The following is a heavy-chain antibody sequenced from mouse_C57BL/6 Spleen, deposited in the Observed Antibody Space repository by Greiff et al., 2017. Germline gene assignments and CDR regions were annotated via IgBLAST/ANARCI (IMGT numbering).Heavy chain of an antibody. J-gene: IGHJ2*01. CDR1: GYTFTSYW. Sequence: QVQLQQPGAELVMPGASVKLSCKASGYTFTSYWMHWVKQRPGQGLEWIGEIDPSDSYTNYNQKFKGKSTLTVDKSSSTAYMQLSSLTSEDSAVYYCAREGGPHYFDYWGQGTTLTVSS. CDR2: IDPSDSYT. V-gene: IGHV1-69*01. D-gene: IGHD3-3*01. CDR3: AREGGPHYFDY.